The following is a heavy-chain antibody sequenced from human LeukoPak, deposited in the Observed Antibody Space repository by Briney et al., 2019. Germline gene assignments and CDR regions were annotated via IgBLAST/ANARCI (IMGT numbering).Heavy chain of an antibody. CDR1: GFTFSSCG. J-gene: IGHJ4*02. V-gene: IGHV3-30*18. Sequence: PGGSLRLSCAASGFTFSSCGMHWVRQAPGKGLEWVAVISYDGSNKYYADSVKGRFTISRDNSKNTLYLQMNSLRAADTAVYYCAKDYYGSGSSVGYWGQGTLVTVSS. CDR3: AKDYYGSGSSVGY. D-gene: IGHD3-10*01. CDR2: ISYDGSNK.